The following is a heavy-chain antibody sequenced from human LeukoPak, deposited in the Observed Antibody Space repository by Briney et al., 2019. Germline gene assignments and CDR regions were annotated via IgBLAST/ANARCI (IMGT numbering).Heavy chain of an antibody. CDR1: GFTFSSYW. J-gene: IGHJ4*02. CDR2: ISQDVSHK. D-gene: IGHD5-12*01. Sequence: GGSLRLSCAASGFTFSSYWTSWVRQAPGKGLQSVAYISQDVSHKYYVDSVKGRFTISRDNAKNSLHLEMSSLRAEDTALYYCARVGYNGWNFENWGQGTLVTVSS. V-gene: IGHV3-7*01. CDR3: ARVGYNGWNFEN.